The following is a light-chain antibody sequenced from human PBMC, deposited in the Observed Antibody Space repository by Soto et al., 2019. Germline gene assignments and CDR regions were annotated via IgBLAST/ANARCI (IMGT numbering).Light chain of an antibody. V-gene: IGKV1-6*01. J-gene: IGKJ2*02. CDR2: GAS. Sequence: AIQMTQSPSSLSASVGDRVTITCRASQDIRKDLAWYQQKPGKAPQILIYGASTLQTGVASRFSGSGSATDFTVTISSLQPEDSAAYYCLQDYNYPCTVGQGTKV. CDR1: QDIRKD. CDR3: LQDYNYPCT.